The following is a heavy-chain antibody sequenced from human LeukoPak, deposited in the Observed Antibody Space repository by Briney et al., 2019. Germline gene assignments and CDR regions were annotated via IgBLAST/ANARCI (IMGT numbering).Heavy chain of an antibody. Sequence: GGSLRLSCAASGFTFSSYAMHWVRQAPGKGLEWVAVISYDGSNKYYADSVKGRFTISRDNSKNTLYLQMNSLRAEDTAVYYCARVMSSGFYYYYGMHVWGQGTTVTVSS. CDR2: ISYDGSNK. CDR1: GFTFSSYA. J-gene: IGHJ6*02. D-gene: IGHD6-19*01. V-gene: IGHV3-30-3*01. CDR3: ARVMSSGFYYYYGMHV.